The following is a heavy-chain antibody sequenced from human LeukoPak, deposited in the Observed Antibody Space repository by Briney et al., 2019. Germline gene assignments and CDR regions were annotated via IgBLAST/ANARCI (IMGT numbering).Heavy chain of an antibody. J-gene: IGHJ5*02. CDR3: VREAGYCASVCLKSNWFDP. V-gene: IGHV3-23*01. Sequence: GGSLRLSCAASGFPFSNHAMSWVRQPPGKGLEWVSAISNGNTYYADSVRGHFTISRDDSKNMVYLQMNSLRVEDTARYYCVREAGYCASVCLKSNWFDPWGQGTLVTVSS. CDR1: GFPFSNHA. CDR2: ISNGNT. D-gene: IGHD2-21*02.